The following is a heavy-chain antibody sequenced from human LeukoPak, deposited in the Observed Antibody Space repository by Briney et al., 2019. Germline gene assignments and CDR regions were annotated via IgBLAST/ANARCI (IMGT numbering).Heavy chain of an antibody. Sequence: SSETLSLTCTVSGGSISSYYWSWTRQPPGKGLEWIGYIYYSGSTNYNPSLKSRVTISVDTSKSQFSLKLSSVTAADTAVYYCARVINYYGSGSYFLFDYWGQGTLVTVSS. CDR2: IYYSGST. CDR3: ARVINYYGSGSYFLFDY. J-gene: IGHJ4*02. CDR1: GGSISSYY. V-gene: IGHV4-59*01. D-gene: IGHD3-10*01.